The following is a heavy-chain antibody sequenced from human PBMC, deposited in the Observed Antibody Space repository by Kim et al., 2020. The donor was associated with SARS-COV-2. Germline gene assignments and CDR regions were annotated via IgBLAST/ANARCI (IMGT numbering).Heavy chain of an antibody. D-gene: IGHD3-9*01. J-gene: IGHJ5*02. Sequence: ETLSLTCTVSGGSISSYYWSWIRQPPGKGLEWIGYIYYSGSTNYNPSLKSRVTISVDTSKNQFSLKLSSVTAADTAVYYCARTDDILTGYYRTLWFDPWGQGTLVTVSS. CDR1: GGSISSYY. V-gene: IGHV4-59*13. CDR3: ARTDDILTGYYRTLWFDP. CDR2: IYYSGST.